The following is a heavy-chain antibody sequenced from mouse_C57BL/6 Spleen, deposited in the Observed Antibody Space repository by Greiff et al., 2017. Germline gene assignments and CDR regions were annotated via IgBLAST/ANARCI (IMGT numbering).Heavy chain of an antibody. Sequence: EVQLQESGPGLVKPSQSLSLTCSVTGYSITSGYYWNWYRKFPGNKLDWLGYLSYDGSNNYNPSLKNQISIPRETSKNQFFQKLKSVTTENTATYDVARDPGRGYYSHWYFDVWGTGTTVTVSS. D-gene: IGHD2-3*01. CDR3: ARDPGRGYYSHWYFDV. V-gene: IGHV3-6*01. CDR1: GYSITSGYY. J-gene: IGHJ1*03. CDR2: LSYDGSN.